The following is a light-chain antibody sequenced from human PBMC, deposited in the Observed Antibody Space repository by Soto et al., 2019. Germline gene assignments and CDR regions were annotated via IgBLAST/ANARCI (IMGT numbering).Light chain of an antibody. CDR3: QQYNSS. J-gene: IGKJ2*01. V-gene: IGKV1-5*03. Sequence: DIQMTQSPSTLSASVGDRVTITCRASQSISNWLAWYQQKPGKAPKLLIYEASNLESGVPSRFSGSGSGTEFTLTISSLQPDDFATYYCQQYNSSFGQGTKVEIK. CDR1: QSISNW. CDR2: EAS.